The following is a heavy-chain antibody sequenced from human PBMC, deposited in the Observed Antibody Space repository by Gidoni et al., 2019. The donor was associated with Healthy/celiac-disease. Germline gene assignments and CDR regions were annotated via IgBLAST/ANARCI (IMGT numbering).Heavy chain of an antibody. Sequence: EVQLVESGGGLVKPGGSLRLSCAASGFTFSSYSMNWVRQAPGKGLEWVSSISRSSSYIYYADSVKGRFTISRDNAKNSLYLQMNSLRAEDTAVYYCARDSSGYYGRDAFDIWGQGTMVTVSS. CDR2: ISRSSSYI. D-gene: IGHD3-22*01. J-gene: IGHJ3*02. V-gene: IGHV3-21*01. CDR3: ARDSSGYYGRDAFDI. CDR1: GFTFSSYS.